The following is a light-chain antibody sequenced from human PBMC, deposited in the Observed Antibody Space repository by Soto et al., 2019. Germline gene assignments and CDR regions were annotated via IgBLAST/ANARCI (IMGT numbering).Light chain of an antibody. CDR3: QQSYSIPQT. Sequence: DIQMTQSPSSQSASVGDRVTIACQASQSISSYLNWYQQKPGKAPKLLIYAASSLQSGVPSRFSGSGSGTDFTLTFSSLQPEDFATYFCQQSYSIPQTFGQGTKVEIK. V-gene: IGKV1-39*01. J-gene: IGKJ1*01. CDR1: QSISSY. CDR2: AAS.